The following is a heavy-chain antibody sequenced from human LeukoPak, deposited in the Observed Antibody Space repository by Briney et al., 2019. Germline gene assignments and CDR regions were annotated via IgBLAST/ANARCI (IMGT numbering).Heavy chain of an antibody. D-gene: IGHD5-24*01. J-gene: IGHJ4*02. Sequence: GGSLRLSCAASGFTVSGNYMSWVRQSPQKGLEWVSLIYSGTKTYYADSVKGRLTISRDNSKNTLYLQMNSLRAEDTAVYYCARGDGSFDYWGQGILVTVSS. CDR1: GFTVSGNY. CDR3: ARGDGSFDY. V-gene: IGHV3-53*01. CDR2: IYSGTKT.